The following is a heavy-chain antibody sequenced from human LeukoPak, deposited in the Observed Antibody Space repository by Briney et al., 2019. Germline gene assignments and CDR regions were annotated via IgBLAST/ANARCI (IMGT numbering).Heavy chain of an antibody. CDR2: ISSSGSTI. J-gene: IGHJ4*02. D-gene: IGHD3-10*01. Sequence: GGSLRLSCAASGFTFSSYVMHWVRQAPGKGLEWVSYISSSGSTIYYADSVKGRFTISRDNAKNSLYLQMNSPRAEDTAVYYCARGSLVHYYGSGSYRIRAGFDSWGQGTLVTVSS. CDR3: ARGSLVHYYGSGSYRIRAGFDS. V-gene: IGHV3-48*03. CDR1: GFTFSSYV.